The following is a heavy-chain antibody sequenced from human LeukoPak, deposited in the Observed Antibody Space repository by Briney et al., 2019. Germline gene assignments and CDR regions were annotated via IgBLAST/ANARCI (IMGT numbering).Heavy chain of an antibody. CDR2: IYYSGST. D-gene: IGHD3-3*01. CDR1: GGSISSYY. V-gene: IGHV4-59*01. CDR3: ARARPYDFWSGYYMQEVSCFDY. J-gene: IGHJ4*02. Sequence: PSETLSLTCTVSGGSISSYYWSWIRQPPGKGLEWIGYIYYSGSTNYNPSLKSRVTISVDTSKNQFSLKLSSVTAADTAVYYCARARPYDFWSGYYMQEVSCFDYWGQGTLVTVSS.